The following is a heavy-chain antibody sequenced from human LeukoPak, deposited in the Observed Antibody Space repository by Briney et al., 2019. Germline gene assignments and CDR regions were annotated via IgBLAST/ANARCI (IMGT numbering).Heavy chain of an antibody. CDR2: INPSGGST. CDR1: GYTFTSYY. V-gene: IGHV1-46*01. Sequence: GASVKVSCKASGYTFTSYYLHWLRQAPGQGLEWMGIINPSGGSTTYAQNFQGRVTMTRDTSTSTVYMELSSLRSEDTAVYYCAKSLTYYDIFFDYWGQGTLVTVSS. J-gene: IGHJ4*02. CDR3: AKSLTYYDIFFDY. D-gene: IGHD3-9*01.